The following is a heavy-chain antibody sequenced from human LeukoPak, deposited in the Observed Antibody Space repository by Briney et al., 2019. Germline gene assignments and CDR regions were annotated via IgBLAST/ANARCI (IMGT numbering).Heavy chain of an antibody. Sequence: GGSLRLSCAASGFTFNNYVMSWARQAPGKGLEWVSTVSGSGGSTNYADSVKGRFTISRDNSKNTLYLQMNSLRAEDTALYYCADHYYGSGTNVFDIWGQGTMVTVSS. CDR1: GFTFNNYV. J-gene: IGHJ3*02. V-gene: IGHV3-23*01. CDR3: ADHYYGSGTNVFDI. D-gene: IGHD3-10*01. CDR2: VSGSGGST.